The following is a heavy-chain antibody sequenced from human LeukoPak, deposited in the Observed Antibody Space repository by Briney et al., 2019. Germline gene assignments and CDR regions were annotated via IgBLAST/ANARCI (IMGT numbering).Heavy chain of an antibody. CDR3: ALYYESGGYYSY. Sequence: PSETLSLTCTVSVGSISTTTYYWGWIRQAPGKGLEWIGSIYYGGSTYYSPSLKSRVTISLDTSKHQFSLKLSSVTAADTAVYYCALYYESGGYYSYWGQGTLVTVSS. D-gene: IGHD3-22*01. CDR2: IYYGGST. J-gene: IGHJ4*02. CDR1: VGSISTTTYY. V-gene: IGHV4-39*07.